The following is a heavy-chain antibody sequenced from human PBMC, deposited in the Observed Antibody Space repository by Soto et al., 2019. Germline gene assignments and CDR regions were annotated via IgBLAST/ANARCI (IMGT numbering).Heavy chain of an antibody. V-gene: IGHV4-31*03. D-gene: IGHD4-4*01. Sequence: PSETLSLTCTVSGGSISSGGYYWSWSRQHPGKGLEWIGYIYYSGSTYYNPSLKSRVTISVDTSKNQFSLKLSSVTAADTAVYYCARETTVTTFSRYFDYWGQGTLVTVSS. J-gene: IGHJ4*02. CDR3: ARETTVTTFSRYFDY. CDR1: GGSISSGGYY. CDR2: IYYSGST.